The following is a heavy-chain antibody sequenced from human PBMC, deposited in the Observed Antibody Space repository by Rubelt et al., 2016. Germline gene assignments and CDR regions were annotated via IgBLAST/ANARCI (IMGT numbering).Heavy chain of an antibody. CDR1: GFTVSSSY. J-gene: IGHJ4*02. Sequence: VQVVESGGGVVQPGGSLRLSCATSGFTVSSSYMSWVRQAPGKGLEWVSTIYIGGSTYYADSVKGRFSISRDNSKNTLFLEMNRRRAEDTAVDYCTRLGVGSTGADYWGQGTLVTVSS. D-gene: IGHD2-8*02. V-gene: IGHV3-66*04. CDR3: TRLGVGSTGADY. CDR2: IYIGGST.